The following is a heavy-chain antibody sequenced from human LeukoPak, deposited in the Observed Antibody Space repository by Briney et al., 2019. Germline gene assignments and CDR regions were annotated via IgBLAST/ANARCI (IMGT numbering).Heavy chain of an antibody. CDR3: ARGPLRFLGGIDY. CDR1: GGTFSSYV. CDR2: IIPISGTA. V-gene: IGHV1-69*13. J-gene: IGHJ4*02. D-gene: IGHD3-3*01. Sequence: ASVKVSCKASGGTFSSYVISWVRQAPGQGLEWMGGIIPISGTANYAQNFQGRVTITADDSTSTAYMALSTLRSEDTAVYYCARGPLRFLGGIDYWGQGTLVTVSS.